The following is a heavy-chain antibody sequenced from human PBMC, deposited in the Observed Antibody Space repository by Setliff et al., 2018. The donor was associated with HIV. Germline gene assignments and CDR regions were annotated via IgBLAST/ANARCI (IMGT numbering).Heavy chain of an antibody. CDR2: IYHSGST. CDR1: GYSISSGYY. CDR3: ARDRAGWDGQVILYGLDI. V-gene: IGHV4-38-2*02. Sequence: SETLSLTCAVSGYSISSGYYWGWIRQPPGKGLEWIGSIYHSGSTYYNPSLKSRVTMSVDTSKNQVSLKLSSVTAADTAVYYCARDRAGWDGQVILYGLDIWGQGTMVTVSS. J-gene: IGHJ3*02. D-gene: IGHD3-10*01.